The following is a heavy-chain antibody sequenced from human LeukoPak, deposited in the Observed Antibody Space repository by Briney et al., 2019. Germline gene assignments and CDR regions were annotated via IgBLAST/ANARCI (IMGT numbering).Heavy chain of an antibody. J-gene: IGHJ4*02. CDR3: AKALGGSCSSTSCSY. CDR1: GFTFSSYA. V-gene: IGHV3-23*01. CDR2: ISGSGGST. Sequence: GGSLRLSCAASGFTFSSYAMSWVRQAPGKGLEWVSAISGSGGSTYYADSVKGRFTISRDNSKNTLYLQMNSLRAEDTAVYYCAKALGGSCSSTSCSYWGQGTLVTVSS. D-gene: IGHD2-2*01.